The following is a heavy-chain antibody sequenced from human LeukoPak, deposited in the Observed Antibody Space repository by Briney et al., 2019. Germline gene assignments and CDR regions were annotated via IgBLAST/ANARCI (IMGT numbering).Heavy chain of an antibody. Sequence: GESLKISCQGSGYSFTNYWIGWVRQMPGKGLEWMGIIYLGDSDTRYSPSFQGQVTISADKSISTAYLQWSSLKASDTAMYYCARRRDERGYKDIFDIWGQGTMVTVSS. J-gene: IGHJ3*02. V-gene: IGHV5-51*01. CDR1: GYSFTNYW. CDR2: IYLGDSDT. D-gene: IGHD5-18*01. CDR3: ARRRDERGYKDIFDI.